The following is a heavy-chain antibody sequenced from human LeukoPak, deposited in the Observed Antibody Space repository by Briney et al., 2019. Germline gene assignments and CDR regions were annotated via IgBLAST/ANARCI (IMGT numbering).Heavy chain of an antibody. CDR1: GFTFSSYA. CDR2: ISGSGGST. D-gene: IGHD4-17*01. Sequence: GGSLRLSCAASGFTFSSYAMSWVRQAPGKGLEWVSAISGSGGSTYYADSVKGRFTISRDNSKNTLYLQMNSLRAEDTAVYYCARDPTIGSDYGYYYYYGMDVWGQGTTVTVSS. J-gene: IGHJ6*02. CDR3: ARDPTIGSDYGYYYYYGMDV. V-gene: IGHV3-23*01.